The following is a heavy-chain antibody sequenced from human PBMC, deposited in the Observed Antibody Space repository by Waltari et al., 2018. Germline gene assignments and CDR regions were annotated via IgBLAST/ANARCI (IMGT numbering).Heavy chain of an antibody. CDR3: ARGSRSSSWSSDY. J-gene: IGHJ4*02. D-gene: IGHD6-13*01. CDR1: GRSFSGYY. Sequence: QVQLQQWGAGLLKPSETLSLTCAVYGRSFSGYYWSWIRQPPGKGLEWIGEINHSGSTNYNPSLKSRVTISVDTSKNQFSLKLSSVTAADTAVYYCARGSRSSSWSSDYWGQGTLVTVSS. CDR2: INHSGST. V-gene: IGHV4-34*01.